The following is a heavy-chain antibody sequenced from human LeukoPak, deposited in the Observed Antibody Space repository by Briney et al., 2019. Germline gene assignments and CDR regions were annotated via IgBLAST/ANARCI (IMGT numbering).Heavy chain of an antibody. CDR3: ASLSCITMVRGVNRGWYFDY. CDR2: IYYSGST. Sequence: PSETLSLTCTVSGGSISSYYWSWIRQPPGKGLEWTGYIYYSGSTNYNPSLKSRVTISVDTSKNQFSLKLSSVTAADTAVYYCASLSCITMVRGVNRGWYFDYWGQGTLVTVSS. J-gene: IGHJ4*02. CDR1: GGSISSYY. D-gene: IGHD3-10*01. V-gene: IGHV4-59*01.